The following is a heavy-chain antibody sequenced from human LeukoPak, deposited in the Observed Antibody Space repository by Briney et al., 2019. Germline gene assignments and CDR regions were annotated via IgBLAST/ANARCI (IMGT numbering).Heavy chain of an antibody. V-gene: IGHV3-23*01. CDR3: AKNRAGYNWYFDL. D-gene: IGHD3-9*01. J-gene: IGHJ2*01. Sequence: GASLRLSCAASGFTFSSYAMSWVRQAPGKGPEWVSAISGGGGSTYYADSVKGRFTISRDNSKNTLYLQMNSLRAEDTAVYYCAKNRAGYNWYFDLWGRGTLVTVSS. CDR1: GFTFSSYA. CDR2: ISGGGGST.